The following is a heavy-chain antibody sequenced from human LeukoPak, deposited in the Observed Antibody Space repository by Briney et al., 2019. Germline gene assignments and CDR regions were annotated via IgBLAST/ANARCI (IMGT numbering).Heavy chain of an antibody. D-gene: IGHD1-1*01. Sequence: GGSLRLSCAVSGITFSSYAMSWVRQAPGKGLEWASAISGSGGSTYYADSVKGRFTTSRDNSKNTLYLQMNNLRAEDTAVYYCVKMEGGRDYWGQGALVTVSS. CDR1: GITFSSYA. CDR3: VKMEGGRDY. V-gene: IGHV3-23*01. J-gene: IGHJ4*02. CDR2: ISGSGGST.